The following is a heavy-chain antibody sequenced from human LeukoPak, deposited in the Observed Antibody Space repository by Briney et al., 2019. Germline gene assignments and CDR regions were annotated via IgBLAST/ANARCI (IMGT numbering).Heavy chain of an antibody. CDR3: ATETGAFDI. V-gene: IGHV3-33*01. CDR2: IWYDGSNK. CDR1: GFTFSSYG. Sequence: GRSLRLSCAASGFTFSSYGMHWVRQAPGKGLEWVAVIWYDGSNKYYADSVKGRFTVSRDNSKNTLYLQMNSLRAEDTAVYYCATETGAFDIWGQGTMVTVSS. J-gene: IGHJ3*02.